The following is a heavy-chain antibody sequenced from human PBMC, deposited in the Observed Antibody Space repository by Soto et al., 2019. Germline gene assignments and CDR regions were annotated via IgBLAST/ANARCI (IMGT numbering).Heavy chain of an antibody. CDR2: IIPILGIA. V-gene: IGHV1-69*04. CDR3: ARDGYDYGDYGIDY. CDR1: GGTFSSYT. J-gene: IGHJ4*02. D-gene: IGHD4-17*01. Sequence: ASVKVSCKASGGTFSSYTISWVRQAPGQGLEWKGRIIPILGIANYAQKFQGRVTITADKSTSTAYMELSSLRSEDTAVYYCARDGYDYGDYGIDYWGQGTLVTVSS.